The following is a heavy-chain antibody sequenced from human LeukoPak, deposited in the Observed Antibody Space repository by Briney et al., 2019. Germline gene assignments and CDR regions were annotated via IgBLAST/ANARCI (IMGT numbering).Heavy chain of an antibody. CDR1: GGSISSYY. V-gene: IGHV4-59*01. Sequence: SETLSLTCTVSGGSISSYYWSWIRQPPGKGLEWIGYIYYSGSTNYNPSLKSRVTISVNTSKNQFSLKLSSVTAADTAVYYCARYYYDSSGYYLDYWGQGTLVTVSS. D-gene: IGHD3-22*01. CDR2: IYYSGST. J-gene: IGHJ4*02. CDR3: ARYYYDSSGYYLDY.